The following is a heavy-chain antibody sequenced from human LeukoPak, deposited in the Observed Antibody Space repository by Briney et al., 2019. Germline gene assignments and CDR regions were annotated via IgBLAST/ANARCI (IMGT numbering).Heavy chain of an antibody. Sequence: PGGSLRLSCAASGFTFDDYAMHWVRQAPGKGLEWVSGISWNSGSMGYADSVKGRFTISRDNAKNSLYLQMNSLRAEDTALYYCAKDMHYDILTGYLNEEKPPLSAFDYWGQGTLVTVSS. D-gene: IGHD3-9*01. CDR1: GFTFDDYA. CDR3: AKDMHYDILTGYLNEEKPPLSAFDY. CDR2: ISWNSGSM. V-gene: IGHV3-9*01. J-gene: IGHJ4*02.